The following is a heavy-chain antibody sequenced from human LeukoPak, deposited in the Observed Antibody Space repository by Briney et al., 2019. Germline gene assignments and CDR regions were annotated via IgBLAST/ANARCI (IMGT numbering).Heavy chain of an antibody. Sequence: ASVKVSCKTSGYTFTSYYMHWVRQAPGQGLEWMGIINPSGGNTNYAQKLQGRVTMTTDTSTSTAYVELRSLRSDDTAVYYCARGYYYDSSGYNYYYYGMDVWGQGTTVTVSS. CDR1: GYTFTSYY. CDR3: ARGYYYDSSGYNYYYYGMDV. D-gene: IGHD3-22*01. V-gene: IGHV1-46*01. CDR2: INPSGGNT. J-gene: IGHJ6*02.